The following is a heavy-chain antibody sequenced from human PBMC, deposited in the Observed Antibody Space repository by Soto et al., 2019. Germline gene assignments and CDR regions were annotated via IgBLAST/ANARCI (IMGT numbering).Heavy chain of an antibody. Sequence: SETLSLTCAVSGGSISSSNWWSWVRQPPGKGLEGIGEIYHSGSTDYNPSLKSRVTISVDKSKNQFSLKLSSVTAADTAVYYCARVSDCSSTSCYFDYYSGMDVWGQGTTVTVSS. CDR2: IYHSGST. CDR3: ARVSDCSSTSCYFDYYSGMDV. D-gene: IGHD2-2*01. J-gene: IGHJ6*02. CDR1: GGSISSSNW. V-gene: IGHV4-4*02.